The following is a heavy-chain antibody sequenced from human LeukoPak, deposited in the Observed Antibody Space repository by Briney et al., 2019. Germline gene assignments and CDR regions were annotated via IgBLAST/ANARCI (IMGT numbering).Heavy chain of an antibody. V-gene: IGHV3-7*01. Sequence: PGGSLRLSCAASGSTFSSYWMNWVRQAPGKGLEWVGNIKQDGSEKYYVDSMKGRLTISRDNAKNSLYLQMNSLRAEDTAVYYCVRAGGWYYFDYWGQGTLVTVSS. D-gene: IGHD6-19*01. J-gene: IGHJ4*02. CDR2: IKQDGSEK. CDR1: GSTFSSYW. CDR3: VRAGGWYYFDY.